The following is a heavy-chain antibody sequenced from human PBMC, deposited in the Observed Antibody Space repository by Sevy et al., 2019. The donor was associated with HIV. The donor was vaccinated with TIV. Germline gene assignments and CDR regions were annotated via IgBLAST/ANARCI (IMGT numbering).Heavy chain of an antibody. D-gene: IGHD2-2*01. CDR3: ARDDCSNLSCHGSLLY. CDR2: ISTLNVNT. V-gene: IGHV1-18*01. J-gene: IGHJ4*02. Sequence: ASVKVSCKASGYTFTSYAISWVRQAPGQGLEWMGWISTLNVNTNNAQKFQGRVTMTTDTSTSTAYMELRSLRSDDTVVYYCARDDCSNLSCHGSLLYWGQGTLVTVSS. CDR1: GYTFTSYA.